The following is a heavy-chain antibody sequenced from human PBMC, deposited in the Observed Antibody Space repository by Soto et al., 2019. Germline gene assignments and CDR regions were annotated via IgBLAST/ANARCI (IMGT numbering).Heavy chain of an antibody. CDR1: GFTFSSYS. D-gene: IGHD3-22*01. V-gene: IGHV3-21*01. CDR3: ARGSLSDYYDSSGPTPPDAFDI. J-gene: IGHJ3*02. CDR2: ISSSSSYI. Sequence: GGSLRLSCAASGFTFSSYSMNWVRQAPGKGLEWVSSISSSSSYIYYADSVKGRFTISRDNAKNSLFLQMNSLRAEDTAVYYCARGSLSDYYDSSGPTPPDAFDIWGQGTGVTVSS.